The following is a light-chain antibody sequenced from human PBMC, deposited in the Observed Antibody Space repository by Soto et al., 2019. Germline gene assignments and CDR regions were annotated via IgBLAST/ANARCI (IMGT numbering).Light chain of an antibody. Sequence: EIVMTQSPATLSVSPGERATLFCRASQSVRSNFLAWYQQKPGQAPRLLIYGASTRATGIPVRFSGSGSGTDFTLTIKSLQSVDFAVYYCQQHSAWPLTFGGGTKVEIK. CDR3: QQHSAWPLT. J-gene: IGKJ4*01. CDR1: QSVRSN. CDR2: GAS. V-gene: IGKV3-15*01.